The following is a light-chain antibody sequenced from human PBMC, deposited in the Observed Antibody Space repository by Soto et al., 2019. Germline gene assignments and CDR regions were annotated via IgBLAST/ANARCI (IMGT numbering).Light chain of an antibody. Sequence: DIQMTQSPSSLSASVGDRVSITCRSSQNILTYLNWYQQRAGEVPRFLIYAAYSLQDGVPSRFSGSESGTEFTLTISSLQPEDFGTYYCQQSYSVPLTFGQGTKLE. J-gene: IGKJ2*01. V-gene: IGKV1-39*01. CDR3: QQSYSVPLT. CDR1: QNILTY. CDR2: AAY.